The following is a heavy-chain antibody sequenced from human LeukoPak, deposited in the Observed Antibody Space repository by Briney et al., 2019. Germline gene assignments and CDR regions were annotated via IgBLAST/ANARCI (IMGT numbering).Heavy chain of an antibody. D-gene: IGHD3-16*01. CDR2: IIPILGIA. CDR3: ARDVGGERDY. CDR1: GGTFSSYA. V-gene: IGHV1-69*04. J-gene: IGHJ4*02. Sequence: ASVKVSCKASGGTFSSYAISWVRQAPGQGLEWMGRIIPILGIANYAQKFRGRVTITADKSTSTAYMELRSLRSDDTAVYYCARDVGGERDYWGQGTLVTVSS.